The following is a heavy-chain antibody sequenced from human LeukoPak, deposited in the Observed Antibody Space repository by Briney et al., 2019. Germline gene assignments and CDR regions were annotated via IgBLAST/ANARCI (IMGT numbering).Heavy chain of an antibody. J-gene: IGHJ4*02. Sequence: GGSLRLSCAASGFTFSSYSMNWVRQAPGKGLEWVSSISSSGSTIYYADSVKGRFTISRDNAKNSLYLQMNSLRAEDTAVYYCASPYGDYAYYFDYWGQGTLVTVSS. CDR2: ISSSGSTI. D-gene: IGHD4-17*01. CDR3: ASPYGDYAYYFDY. V-gene: IGHV3-48*04. CDR1: GFTFSSYS.